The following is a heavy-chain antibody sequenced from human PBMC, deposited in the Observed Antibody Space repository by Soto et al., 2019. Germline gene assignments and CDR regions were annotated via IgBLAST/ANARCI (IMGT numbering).Heavy chain of an antibody. V-gene: IGHV4-30-4*01. D-gene: IGHD1-26*01. CDR3: ARLRWETENNWFDP. Sequence: SLSLTCTVSGDSINSVDHYWSWIRQPPGKGLEWMGYIYHSGSTHYNPSLNSRLTISIDTSTNRFSLNLTSVTAADTAVYFCARLRWETENNWFDPWGQGALVTVSS. CDR2: IYHSGST. J-gene: IGHJ5*02. CDR1: GDSINSVDHY.